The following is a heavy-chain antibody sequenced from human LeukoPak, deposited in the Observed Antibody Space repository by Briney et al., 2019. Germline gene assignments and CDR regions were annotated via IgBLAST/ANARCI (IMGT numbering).Heavy chain of an antibody. Sequence: SETLSLTCAVYGGSFSGYYWSWIRQPLGKGLEWIGEINHSGSTNYNPSLKSRVTISVDTSKNQFSLKLSSVTAADTAVYYCARGSGIAAAGTHDYWGQGTLVTVSS. CDR3: ARGSGIAAAGTHDY. CDR1: GGSFSGYY. CDR2: INHSGST. V-gene: IGHV4-34*01. J-gene: IGHJ4*02. D-gene: IGHD6-13*01.